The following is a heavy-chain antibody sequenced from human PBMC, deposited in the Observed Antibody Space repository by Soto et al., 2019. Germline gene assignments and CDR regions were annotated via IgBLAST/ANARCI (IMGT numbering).Heavy chain of an antibody. Sequence: QVQLQESGPGLVKPSQTLSLTCTVSGGSISSDDYYWSWIRQPPGKGLECIGYIYYSGSTYYNPSLKSRVSISVDTSKNQFSLKLRSVTAAGYAVYYCSRFIRRPAFDIWGQGTMVTVSS. CDR3: SRFIRRPAFDI. J-gene: IGHJ3*02. V-gene: IGHV4-30-4*01. CDR2: IYYSGST. D-gene: IGHD3-16*02. CDR1: GGSISSDDYY.